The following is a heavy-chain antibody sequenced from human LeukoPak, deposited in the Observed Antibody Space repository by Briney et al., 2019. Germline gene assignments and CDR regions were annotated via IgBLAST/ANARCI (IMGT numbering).Heavy chain of an antibody. CDR2: IYTSGST. J-gene: IGHJ6*03. D-gene: IGHD2-21*01. CDR3: ASVVKRRDYYYYYMDV. V-gene: IGHV4-61*02. Sequence: SETLSLTCTVSGGSISSGSYYWSWIRQPAGKGLEWIGRIYTSGSTNYNPSLKSRVTISVHTSKNQFSLKLSSVTAADTAVYYCASVVKRRDYYYYYMDVWGKGTTVTVSS. CDR1: GGSISSGSYY.